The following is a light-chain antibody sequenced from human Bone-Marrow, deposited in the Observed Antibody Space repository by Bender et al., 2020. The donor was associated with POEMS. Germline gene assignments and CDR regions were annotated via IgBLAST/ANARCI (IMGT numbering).Light chain of an antibody. CDR2: DVS. J-gene: IGLJ2*01. CDR1: SSDVGANNY. CDR3: SSYAGSNNLV. Sequence: QSALTQPASVSGSPGQSITISCTGTSSDVGANNYVSWFQQHPGTPPKLIIFDVSNRPSGVSNRFSGSKSGNTASLTISGLQAEDEADYYCSSYAGSNNLVFGGGTKLTVL. V-gene: IGLV2-14*03.